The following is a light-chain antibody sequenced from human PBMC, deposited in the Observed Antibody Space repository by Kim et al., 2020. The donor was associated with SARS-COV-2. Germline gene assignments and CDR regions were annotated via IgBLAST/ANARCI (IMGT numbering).Light chain of an antibody. CDR1: QSVNNNY. CDR2: GAS. CDR3: QQYGISPPT. Sequence: SPGKRAPLACRASQSVNNNYLAWYQRKPGQAPRLLISGASSRATGIPDRFSGSGSGTDFTLSISRLEPEDVALYFCQQYGISPPTFGGGTKVDIK. V-gene: IGKV3-20*01. J-gene: IGKJ4*01.